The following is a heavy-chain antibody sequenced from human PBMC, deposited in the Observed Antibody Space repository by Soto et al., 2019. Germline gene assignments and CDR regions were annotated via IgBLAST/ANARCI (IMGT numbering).Heavy chain of an antibody. D-gene: IGHD3-22*01. CDR3: ARLSDSTFRVVY. Sequence: PSETLSLTCTVSGGSISSSSYYWGWIRQPPGKGLEWIGSIYYSGSTYYNPSLKGRVTISVYTSKNQFSLKLSSVTAADTAVYYCARLSDSTFRVVYWGQGTLVTVSS. CDR2: IYYSGST. J-gene: IGHJ4*02. V-gene: IGHV4-39*01. CDR1: GGSISSSSYY.